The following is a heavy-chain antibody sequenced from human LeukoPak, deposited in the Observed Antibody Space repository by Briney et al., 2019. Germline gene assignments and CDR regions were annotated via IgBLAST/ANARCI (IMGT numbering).Heavy chain of an antibody. CDR2: IYYSGST. CDR1: GYSISSGYY. J-gene: IGHJ5*02. V-gene: IGHV4-61*01. CDR3: ARGYSSSWYWFDP. Sequence: PSETLSLTCAVSGYSISSGYYWSWIRQPPGKGLEWIGYIYYSGSTNYNPSLKSRVTISVDTSKNQFSLKLSSVTAADTAVYYCARGYSSSWYWFDPWGQGTLVTVSS. D-gene: IGHD6-13*01.